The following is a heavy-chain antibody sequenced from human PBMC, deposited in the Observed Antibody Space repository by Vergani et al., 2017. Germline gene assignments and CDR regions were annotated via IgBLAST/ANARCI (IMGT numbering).Heavy chain of an antibody. CDR2: IYHSGST. D-gene: IGHD6-13*01. J-gene: IGHJ6*03. CDR3: ARVGVAADYYYYYMDV. Sequence: QVQLQESGPGLVKPSETLSLTCTVSGYSISSGYYWGWIRQPPGKGLEWIGSIYHSGSTYYNPSLKSRVIISVDTSKNQVSLKLSSVTAADTAVYYCARVGVAADYYYYYMDVWGKGTTVTVSS. V-gene: IGHV4-38-2*02. CDR1: GYSISSGYY.